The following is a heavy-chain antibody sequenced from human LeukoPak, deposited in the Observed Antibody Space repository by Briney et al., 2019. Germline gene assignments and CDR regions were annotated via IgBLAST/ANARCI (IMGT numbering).Heavy chain of an antibody. D-gene: IGHD6-13*01. Sequence: ASVKVPCKASGYTFTSYDINWVRQATGQGLEWMGWMNPNSGNTGYAQKFQGRVTITRNTSISTAYMELSSLRSEDTAVYYCARGKYSSSWWTTDPVDYWGQGTLVTVSS. CDR1: GYTFTSYD. J-gene: IGHJ4*02. V-gene: IGHV1-8*01. CDR2: MNPNSGNT. CDR3: ARGKYSSSWWTTDPVDY.